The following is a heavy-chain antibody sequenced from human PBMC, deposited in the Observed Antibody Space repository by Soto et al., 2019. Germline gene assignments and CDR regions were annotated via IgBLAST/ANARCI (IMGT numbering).Heavy chain of an antibody. CDR3: ARDHYGDYRLVNYGMDV. Sequence: GGSLRLSCAASGFTFSSYGMHWVRQAPGKGLEWVAVIWYDGSNKYYADSVKGRFTISRDNSKNTLYLQMNSLRAEDTAVYYCARDHYGDYRLVNYGMDVRGQGTTVTVSS. CDR2: IWYDGSNK. CDR1: GFTFSSYG. D-gene: IGHD4-17*01. V-gene: IGHV3-33*01. J-gene: IGHJ6*02.